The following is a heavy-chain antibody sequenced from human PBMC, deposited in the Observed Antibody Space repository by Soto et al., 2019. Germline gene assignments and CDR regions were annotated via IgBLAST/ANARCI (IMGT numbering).Heavy chain of an antibody. Sequence: EVQLLESGGGLVQPGGSLRLSCAASGFTFNNYAMTWVRQAPGKGLEWVSAISGGGDTTSYADSVKGRFTVSRDGSKNTLYLQRCSLRAEDTALYYCAKGRGGSGSLTPRVDFWGQGTLVTVSS. D-gene: IGHD3-10*01. CDR3: AKGRGGSGSLTPRVDF. CDR2: ISGGGDTT. V-gene: IGHV3-23*01. J-gene: IGHJ4*02. CDR1: GFTFNNYA.